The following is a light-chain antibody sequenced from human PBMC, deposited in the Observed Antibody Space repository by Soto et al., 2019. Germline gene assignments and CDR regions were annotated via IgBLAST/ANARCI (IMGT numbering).Light chain of an antibody. J-gene: IGKJ4*01. CDR1: QGIGDT. Sequence: EVVMTQSPATLSVYPGEGVTLSCRANQGIGDTLAWYQDKGGETPGLLIYDTSTSATGVPARFSRSRSGPEFTLTINSLQSEDFAIYYCQPYNNWPLTFGGGTKVDIK. V-gene: IGKV3-15*01. CDR2: DTS. CDR3: QPYNNWPLT.